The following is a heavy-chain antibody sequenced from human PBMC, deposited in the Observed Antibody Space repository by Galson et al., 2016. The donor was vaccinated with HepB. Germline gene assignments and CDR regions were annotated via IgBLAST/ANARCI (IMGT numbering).Heavy chain of an antibody. Sequence: SLRLSCAASGFTVISNCMNWVRQAPGKGLEWVSITYIGGNTYYADSVQGRFSISRHNSKNTLYLQMNSLRAEDTAVYYCARERWGGDGYSKDVYYGMDVWGQGTAVTVSS. J-gene: IGHJ6*02. CDR1: GFTVISNC. V-gene: IGHV3-53*04. CDR2: TYIGGNT. CDR3: ARERWGGDGYSKDVYYGMDV. D-gene: IGHD5-24*01.